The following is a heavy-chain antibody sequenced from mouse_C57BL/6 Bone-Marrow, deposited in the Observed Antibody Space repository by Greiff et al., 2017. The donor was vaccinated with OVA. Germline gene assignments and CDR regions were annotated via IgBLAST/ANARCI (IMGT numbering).Heavy chain of an antibody. Sequence: DVMLVESGGGLVKPGGSLKLSCAASGFTFSSYAMSWVRQTPEKRLEWVATISDGGSYTYYPDNVKGRFTISRDNAKNNLYLQMSHLKSEDTAMYYCARDNYGSSYYAMDYWGQGTSVTVSS. CDR3: ARDNYGSSYYAMDY. D-gene: IGHD1-1*01. J-gene: IGHJ4*01. CDR1: GFTFSSYA. CDR2: ISDGGSYT. V-gene: IGHV5-4*01.